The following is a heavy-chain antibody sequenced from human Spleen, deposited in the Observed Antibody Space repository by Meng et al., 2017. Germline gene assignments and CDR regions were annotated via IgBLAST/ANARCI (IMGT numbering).Heavy chain of an antibody. CDR1: GFTFSSYS. CDR2: ISSSSSYI. CDR3: ARDCLGEKYYYYGMDV. V-gene: IGHV3-21*01. J-gene: IGHJ6*02. D-gene: IGHD3-16*01. Sequence: GESLKISCAASGFTFSSYSMNWVRQAPGKGLEWVSSISSSSSYIYYADSVKGRFTISRDNAKNSLYLQMNSLRAEDTAVYYCARDCLGEKYYYYGMDVWGQGTTVTVSS.